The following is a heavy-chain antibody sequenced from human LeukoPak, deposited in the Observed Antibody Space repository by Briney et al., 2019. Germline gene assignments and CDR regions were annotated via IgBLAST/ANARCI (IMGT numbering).Heavy chain of an antibody. CDR3: ARVRAMIADAFDI. CDR2: INPNSGGT. J-gene: IGHJ3*02. D-gene: IGHD5-12*01. V-gene: IGHV1-2*02. Sequence: GASVKVSCKASGYTFTGYYMHWVRQAPGQGLEWMGWINPNSGGTNYAQKLQGRVTMTTDTSTSTAYMELRSLRSDDTAVYYCARVRAMIADAFDIWGQGTMVTVSS. CDR1: GYTFTGYY.